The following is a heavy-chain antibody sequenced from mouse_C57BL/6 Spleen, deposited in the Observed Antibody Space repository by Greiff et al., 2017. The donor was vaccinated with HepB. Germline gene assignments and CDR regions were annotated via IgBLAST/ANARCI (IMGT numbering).Heavy chain of an antibody. V-gene: IGHV1-69*01. CDR1: GYTFTSYW. D-gene: IGHD2-3*01. CDR2: IDPSDSYT. J-gene: IGHJ2*01. CDR3: ARRRDGYFYFDY. Sequence: QVQLQQPGAELVMPGASVKLSCEASGYTFTSYWMHWVKQRPGQGLEWIGEIDPSDSYTNYNQKFKGKSTLTVDKSSSTAYMQLSSLTSEDSAVYYCARRRDGYFYFDYWGQGTTLTVSS.